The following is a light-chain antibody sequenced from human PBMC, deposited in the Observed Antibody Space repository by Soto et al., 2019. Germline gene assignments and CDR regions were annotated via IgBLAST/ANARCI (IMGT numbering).Light chain of an antibody. J-gene: IGKJ1*01. Sequence: DIQMTQSPSTLSASVGDRVTITCRASQCISSWLAWYQQKPGKAPKLLIYDASSLEIGVPSTFSGSGSGTEFALTISSLQPHDFATYYCQQYNSYSTFGHGTKVEIK. V-gene: IGKV1-5*01. CDR1: QCISSW. CDR2: DAS. CDR3: QQYNSYST.